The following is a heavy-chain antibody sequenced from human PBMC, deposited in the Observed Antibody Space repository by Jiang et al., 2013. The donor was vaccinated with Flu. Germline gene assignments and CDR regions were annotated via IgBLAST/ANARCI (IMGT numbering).Heavy chain of an antibody. J-gene: IGHJ3*02. D-gene: IGHD3-22*01. Sequence: EVQLVESGAEVKKPGESLRISCKGSGYSFTSYWISWVRQMPGKGLEWMGRIDPSDSYTNYSPSFQGHVTISADKSISTAYLQWSSLKASDTAMYYCARSLFNYDTAHRGAFDIWGQGTMVTVSS. CDR1: GYSFTSYW. CDR2: IDPSDSYT. CDR3: ARSLFNYDTAHRGAFDI. V-gene: IGHV5-10-1*01.